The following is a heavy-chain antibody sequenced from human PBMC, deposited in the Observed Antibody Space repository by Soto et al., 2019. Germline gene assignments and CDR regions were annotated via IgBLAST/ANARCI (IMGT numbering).Heavy chain of an antibody. CDR3: ARGRLVATSRPYYFDY. J-gene: IGHJ4*02. Sequence: QVQLQQWGAGLLKPSETLSLTCAVYGGSFSGYYWSWIRQPPGKGLEWIGEINHSGSTNYNPSLKSRVTISVDTSKNQFSLKLSSVTAADTAVYYCARGRLVATSRPYYFDYWGQGTLVTVSS. V-gene: IGHV4-34*01. D-gene: IGHD5-12*01. CDR1: GGSFSGYY. CDR2: INHSGST.